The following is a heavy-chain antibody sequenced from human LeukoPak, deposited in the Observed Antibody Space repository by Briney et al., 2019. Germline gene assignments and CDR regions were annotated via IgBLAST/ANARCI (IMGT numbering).Heavy chain of an antibody. V-gene: IGHV3-30*04. Sequence: GRSLRLSCAASGFTFSSYAMHWVRQAPGKGLEWVAVISYDGSNKYYADSVKGRFTISRDNSKNTLYLQMNSLRAEDTAVYYCARVSGWADYWGQGTLVTVSS. CDR1: GFTFSSYA. J-gene: IGHJ4*02. D-gene: IGHD6-19*01. CDR2: ISYDGSNK. CDR3: ARVSGWADY.